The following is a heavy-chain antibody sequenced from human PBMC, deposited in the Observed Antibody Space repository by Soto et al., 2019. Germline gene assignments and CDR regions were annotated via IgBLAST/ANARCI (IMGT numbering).Heavy chain of an antibody. J-gene: IGHJ6*02. D-gene: IGHD3-16*01. CDR3: ARIPHVEMGTTAYLYFYYGIEV. CDR2: IIPIFGTA. CDR1: GGTFSSYA. Sequence: QVQLVQSGAEVKKPGSSVKVSCKASGGTFSSYAISWVRQAPGQGLEWMGGIIPIFGTANYAQKFQGRVTITADESTGKGHMGLNSLKSEDTAVYLLARIPHVEMGTTAYLYFYYGIEVWGQGTTVTVSS. V-gene: IGHV1-69*01.